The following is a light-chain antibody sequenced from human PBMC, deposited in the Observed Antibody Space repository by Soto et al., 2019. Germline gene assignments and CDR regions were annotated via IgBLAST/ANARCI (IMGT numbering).Light chain of an antibody. CDR1: QGIRID. CDR2: AAS. J-gene: IGKJ1*01. Sequence: DIQMTQFPSSLSASVGDRVTITCRASQGIRIDLAWYQQKPGKAPKRLIYAASSLQSGVPSRFSGSGSGTEFTLAISSLQPEDFATFYCLQHSTYPLTFGQGTKVEIK. V-gene: IGKV1-17*01. CDR3: LQHSTYPLT.